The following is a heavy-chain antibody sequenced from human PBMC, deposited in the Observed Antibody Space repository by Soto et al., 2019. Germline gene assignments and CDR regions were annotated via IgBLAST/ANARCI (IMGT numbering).Heavy chain of an antibody. CDR2: IIPIFGTA. V-gene: IGHV1-69*13. CDR1: GGTFSSYA. CDR3: ASERGYFGNRWFDP. J-gene: IGHJ5*02. D-gene: IGHD3-9*01. Sequence: GASVKVSCKASGGTFSSYAISWVRQAPGQGLEWMGGIIPIFGTANYAQKFQGRVTITADESTSTAYMELSSLRSEDTAVYYCASERGYFGNRWFDPWGQGTLVTVYS.